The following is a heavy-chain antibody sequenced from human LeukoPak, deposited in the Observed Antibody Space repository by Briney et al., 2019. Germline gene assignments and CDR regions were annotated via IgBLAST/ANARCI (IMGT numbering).Heavy chain of an antibody. J-gene: IGHJ4*02. CDR3: AKDLGKLRYFDWSADY. CDR2: ISGSGGST. CDR1: GFTFSSYW. D-gene: IGHD3-9*01. Sequence: GGSLRLSCAASGFTFSSYWMSWVRQAPGKGLEWVSAISGSGGSTYYADSVKGRFTISRDNSKNTLYLQMNSLRAEDTAVYYCAKDLGKLRYFDWSADYWGQGTLVTVSS. V-gene: IGHV3-23*01.